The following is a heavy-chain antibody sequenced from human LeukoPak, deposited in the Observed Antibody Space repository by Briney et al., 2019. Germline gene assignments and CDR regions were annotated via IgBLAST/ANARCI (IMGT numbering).Heavy chain of an antibody. CDR2: ISSSSSYT. J-gene: IGHJ6*04. CDR3: ARGGVVVPAAMPRYYGMDV. CDR1: GFTFSDYY. D-gene: IGHD2-2*01. Sequence: GGSLRLSCAASGFTFSDYYMSWVRQAPGKGLEWVSYISSSSSYTNYADSVKGRFTISRDNAKTSLYLQMNSLRAEDTAVYYCARGGVVVPAAMPRYYGMDVWGKGTTVTVSS. V-gene: IGHV3-11*06.